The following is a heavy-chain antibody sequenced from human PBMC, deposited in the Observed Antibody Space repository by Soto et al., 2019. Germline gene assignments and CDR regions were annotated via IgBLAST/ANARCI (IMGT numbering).Heavy chain of an antibody. CDR2: INPNSGGT. V-gene: IGHV1-2*04. Sequence: ASVKVSCKASGYTFTGYYMHWVRQAPGQGLEWMGWINPNSGGTNYAQKFQGWVTMTRDTSISTAYMELSRLRSDDTAVYYCARDVIMGSGSYYNPKYYYYGMDVWGQGTTVTVSS. J-gene: IGHJ6*02. CDR3: ARDVIMGSGSYYNPKYYYYGMDV. CDR1: GYTFTGYY. D-gene: IGHD3-10*01.